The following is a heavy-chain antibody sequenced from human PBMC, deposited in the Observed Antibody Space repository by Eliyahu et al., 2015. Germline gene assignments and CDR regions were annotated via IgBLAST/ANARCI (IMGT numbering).Heavy chain of an antibody. D-gene: IGHD1-1*01. CDR1: GFTFSNYA. CDR3: ARVRIQLGGSFDL. Sequence: FGFTFSNYAMSWVRQAPGKGLEWVSGIGGGGTTYYADSVKGRFIISRDNSKNTLYVQMNSLTAEDTAVYYCARVRIQLGGSFDLWGPGTMVTVSS. V-gene: IGHV3-23*01. J-gene: IGHJ3*01. CDR2: IGGGGTT.